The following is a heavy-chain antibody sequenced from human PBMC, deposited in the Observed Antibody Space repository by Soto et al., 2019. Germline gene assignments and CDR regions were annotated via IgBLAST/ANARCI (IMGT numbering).Heavy chain of an antibody. Sequence: ASVKVSCKASGYTFTGYYMHWVRQAPGQGLEWMGWINPNSGGTNYAQKFQGWVTMTRDTSISTAYMELSRLRSDDTAVYYCARGGVSSSDPRGAIGYFQHWGQGTLVTVSS. CDR1: GYTFTGYY. D-gene: IGHD6-6*01. J-gene: IGHJ1*01. CDR2: INPNSGGT. V-gene: IGHV1-2*04. CDR3: ARGGVSSSDPRGAIGYFQH.